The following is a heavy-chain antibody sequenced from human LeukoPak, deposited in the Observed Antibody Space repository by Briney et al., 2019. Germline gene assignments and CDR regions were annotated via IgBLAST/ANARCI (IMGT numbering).Heavy chain of an antibody. V-gene: IGHV1-2*02. J-gene: IGHJ4*02. D-gene: IGHD4-17*01. Sequence: ASVKVSCKASGYTFTGYYMHWVRQAPGQGLEWMGWINPNSGGTNYAQKFQGRVTMTRDTSIGTAYMELSRLRSDDTAVYYCALDDYGDYPIDYWGQGTLVTVSS. CDR2: INPNSGGT. CDR1: GYTFTGYY. CDR3: ALDDYGDYPIDY.